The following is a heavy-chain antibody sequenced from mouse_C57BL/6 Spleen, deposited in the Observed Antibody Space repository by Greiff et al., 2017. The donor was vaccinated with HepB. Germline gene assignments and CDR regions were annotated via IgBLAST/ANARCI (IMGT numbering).Heavy chain of an antibody. J-gene: IGHJ2*01. CDR2: INPNNVGT. Sequence: EVQLQQSGPELVKPGASVKIPCKASGYTFTGYNMDWVKQSHGKSLEWIGDINPNNVGTLYNQKFKGKAPLPVDKSSRTAYMEPRSLTPEDTAVYYCARSGRYDYDVPLDYWGQGTTRTVSS. D-gene: IGHD2-4*01. CDR3: ARSGRYDYDVPLDY. CDR1: GYTFTGYN. V-gene: IGHV1-18*01.